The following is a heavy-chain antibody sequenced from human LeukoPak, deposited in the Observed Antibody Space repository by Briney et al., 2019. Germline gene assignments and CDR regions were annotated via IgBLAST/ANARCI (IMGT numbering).Heavy chain of an antibody. D-gene: IGHD2-2*01. CDR2: ISSGGSSI. Sequence: GGSLRLSYAASGFTFSSYEFNWVRLAPGKGLGSVSYISSGGSSIYYADSVKGRFTISRDNAKNSLYMQMNSLRAADTSVYYCARSVGCTSTSCYPNYYYYGMDVWGQGTTVTVSS. CDR3: ARSVGCTSTSCYPNYYYYGMDV. CDR1: GFTFSSYE. V-gene: IGHV3-48*03. J-gene: IGHJ6*02.